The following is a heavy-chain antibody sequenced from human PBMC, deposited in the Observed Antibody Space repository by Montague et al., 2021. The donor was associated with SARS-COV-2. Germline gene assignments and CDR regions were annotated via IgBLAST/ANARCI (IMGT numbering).Heavy chain of an antibody. D-gene: IGHD3-22*01. J-gene: IGHJ5*02. CDR3: ARATRSIVVLNWFDP. Sequence: TLSLTCTVSGGSISSGGYYWSWIRQHPGKGLEWIGYIYYSGSTYYXPSLKSRVTISVDTSKNQFSLKLSSVTAADTAVYYCARATRSIVVLNWFDPWGQGTLVAVSS. CDR1: GGSISSGGYY. CDR2: IYYSGST. V-gene: IGHV4-31*03.